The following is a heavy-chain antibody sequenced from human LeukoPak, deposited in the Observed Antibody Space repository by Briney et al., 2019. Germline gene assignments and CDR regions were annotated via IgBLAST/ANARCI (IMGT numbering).Heavy chain of an antibody. J-gene: IGHJ3*02. V-gene: IGHV1-2*02. CDR2: INPNSGGT. Sequence: ASVKVSCKASGYTFTGYYMHWVRQAPGQGLEWMGWINPNSGGTNYAQKFQGRVTMTRDTSISTAYMELNRLRSDDTAVYYCARRRIVLNGFAAFDAFDIWGQGTMVTVSS. D-gene: IGHD2-8*01. CDR1: GYTFTGYY. CDR3: ARRRIVLNGFAAFDAFDI.